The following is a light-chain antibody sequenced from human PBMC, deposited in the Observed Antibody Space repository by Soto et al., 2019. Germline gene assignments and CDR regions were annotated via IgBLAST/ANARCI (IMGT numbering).Light chain of an antibody. J-gene: IGLJ1*01. V-gene: IGLV2-8*01. Sequence: QSARTQAPSASGSPGQSVTISCTGTSSDVGGYNYVSWYQQYPGKAPKLMIYEVSKRPSGVPDRFSGSKSGNTASLAVSGLQAEDEADYYCSSYAGSNNYVFGTGTKSPS. CDR2: EVS. CDR1: SSDVGGYNY. CDR3: SSYAGSNNYV.